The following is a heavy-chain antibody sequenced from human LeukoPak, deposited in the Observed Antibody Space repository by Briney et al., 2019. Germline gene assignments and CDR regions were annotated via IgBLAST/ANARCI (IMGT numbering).Heavy chain of an antibody. CDR2: ISGSGGST. V-gene: IGHV3-23*01. Sequence: GRSLRLSCAASGFTLSSYAMSWVRQAPGKGREWGSAISGSGGSTYYAGAAKGRFTISRDNSKKTLYLQMHSLRAEDTAVYHWANEPPSRLQWFGELAGYYWGQGTLVTVSS. J-gene: IGHJ4*02. CDR3: ANEPPSRLQWFGELAGYY. CDR1: GFTLSSYA. D-gene: IGHD3-10*01.